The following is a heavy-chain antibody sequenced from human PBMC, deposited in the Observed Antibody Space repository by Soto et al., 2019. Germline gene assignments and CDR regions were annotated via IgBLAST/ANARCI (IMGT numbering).Heavy chain of an antibody. D-gene: IGHD3-3*01. Sequence: SVKVSCKTSGGAISRYAGSWVRQAPGQGLEWMGGIIPIFGTANYAQKFQGRVTITADESTSTAYMELSSLRSEDTAVYYCARDLGDYDFWSGYRRRFDPWGQGTLVTVSS. CDR3: ARDLGDYDFWSGYRRRFDP. V-gene: IGHV1-69*13. J-gene: IGHJ5*02. CDR2: IIPIFGTA. CDR1: GGAISRYA.